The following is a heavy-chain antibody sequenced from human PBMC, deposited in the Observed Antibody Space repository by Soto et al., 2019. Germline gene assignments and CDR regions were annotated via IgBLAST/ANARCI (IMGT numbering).Heavy chain of an antibody. CDR3: ARNYDILTGYPNWFDP. CDR2: IYYSGST. Sequence: PSETLSLTCTVSGGSISSGGDYWSWIRQHPGKGLEWIGYIYYSGSTYYNPSLKSRVTISVDTSKNQFSLKLSSVTAADTAVYYCARNYDILTGYPNWFDPWGQGTLVTVPQ. D-gene: IGHD3-9*01. CDR1: GGSISSGGDY. J-gene: IGHJ5*02. V-gene: IGHV4-31*02.